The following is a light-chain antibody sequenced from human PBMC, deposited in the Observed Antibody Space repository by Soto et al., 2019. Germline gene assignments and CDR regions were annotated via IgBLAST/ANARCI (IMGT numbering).Light chain of an antibody. J-gene: IGKJ1*01. Sequence: IVLTQSPATLSLSPGERATLSCRASQSVSSYLAWYQQKPGQAPRLLIYDASNRATGIPARFSGSGSGTEFALTISSLQPDDFATYYCQQYNSYSWTFGQGTKVDIK. V-gene: IGKV3-11*01. CDR1: QSVSSY. CDR3: QQYNSYSWT. CDR2: DAS.